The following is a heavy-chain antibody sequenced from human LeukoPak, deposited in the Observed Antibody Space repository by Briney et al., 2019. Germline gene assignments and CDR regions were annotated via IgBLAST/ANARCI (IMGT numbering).Heavy chain of an antibody. V-gene: IGHV3-74*01. J-gene: IGHJ4*02. D-gene: IGHD2-21*02. CDR2: IKSDVSNT. CDR1: GYSFSTDW. Sequence: GGSLRLSCAASGYSFSTDWMHWVRQAPGKGLVWVARIKSDVSNTDYAASVKGRFTISRDDANNILYLQMNSLRVEDTAVYYCTAIRPDYWGRGTVVTVSS. CDR3: TAIRPDY.